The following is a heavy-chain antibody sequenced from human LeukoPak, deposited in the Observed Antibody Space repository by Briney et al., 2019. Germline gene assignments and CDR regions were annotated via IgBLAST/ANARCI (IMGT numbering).Heavy chain of an antibody. V-gene: IGHV3-48*04. CDR2: ISSSSSTI. CDR3: ARAGRKYYDSSGYYETFDY. Sequence: PGGSLRLSCAASGFTFSSYSMNWVRQAPGKGLEWVSYISSSSSTIYYADSVKGRFTISRDNAKNSLYLQMNSLRAEDTAVYYCARAGRKYYDSSGYYETFDYWGQGTLVTVSS. CDR1: GFTFSSYS. J-gene: IGHJ4*02. D-gene: IGHD3-22*01.